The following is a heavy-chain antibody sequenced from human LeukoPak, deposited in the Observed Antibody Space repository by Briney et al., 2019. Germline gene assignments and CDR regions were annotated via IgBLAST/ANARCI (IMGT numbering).Heavy chain of an antibody. V-gene: IGHV4-30-2*02. D-gene: IGHD4-17*01. CDR2: IYHSGST. CDR3: ACRGDYGDYNLDY. CDR1: GGSISSGGYS. J-gene: IGHJ4*02. Sequence: SETLSLTCAVSGGSISSGGYSWSWIRQPPGTGLEWIGYIYHSGSTYYNPSLKSRVTISVDTSKNQFSLKLSSVTAADTAVYYCACRGDYGDYNLDYWGQGTLVTVSS.